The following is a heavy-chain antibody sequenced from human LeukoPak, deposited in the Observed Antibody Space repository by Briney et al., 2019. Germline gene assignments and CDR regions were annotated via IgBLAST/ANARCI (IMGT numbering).Heavy chain of an antibody. D-gene: IGHD6-6*01. V-gene: IGHV1-18*01. Sequence: ASVKVSCTASGYTFTNYGISWVRQAPGQGLEWMGWVSAYNGNTNYAQSLQGRVAMTTDTSTTTAYMELRSLTSDDTAVYYCARDLGFSSSSATPLDYWGQGTLVTVSS. CDR1: GYTFTNYG. CDR2: VSAYNGNT. J-gene: IGHJ4*02. CDR3: ARDLGFSSSSATPLDY.